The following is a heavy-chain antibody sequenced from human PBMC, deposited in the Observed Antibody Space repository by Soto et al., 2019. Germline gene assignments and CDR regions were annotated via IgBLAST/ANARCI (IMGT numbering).Heavy chain of an antibody. CDR1: GFTFSSYA. Sequence: GGSLRLSCAASGFTFSSYAMSWVRQVPGKGLEWVSAISGSGGSTYYADSVKGRFTISRDNSKNTLYLQMNSLRAEDTAIYYCAKDRTYDYYVSGSPSDYWGQGTLVTVSS. CDR2: ISGSGGST. CDR3: AKDRTYDYYVSGSPSDY. J-gene: IGHJ4*02. V-gene: IGHV3-23*01. D-gene: IGHD3-10*01.